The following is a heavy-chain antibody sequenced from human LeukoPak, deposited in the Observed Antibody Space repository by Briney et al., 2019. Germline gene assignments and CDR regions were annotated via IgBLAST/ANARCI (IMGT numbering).Heavy chain of an antibody. CDR2: ISGSGSST. CDR1: GFTFSSYA. Sequence: GGSLRLSCAASGFTFSSYAMSWVRQAPGKGLEWVSAISGSGSSTYYADSVKGRFTISRDNSKNTLYLQVSSLRAEDTAVYYCATVGSLEGWGQGTLVTVSS. V-gene: IGHV3-23*01. J-gene: IGHJ4*02. D-gene: IGHD1-26*01. CDR3: ATVGSLEG.